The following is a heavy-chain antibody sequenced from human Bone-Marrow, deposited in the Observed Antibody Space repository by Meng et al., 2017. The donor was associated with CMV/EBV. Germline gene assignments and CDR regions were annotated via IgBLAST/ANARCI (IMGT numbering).Heavy chain of an antibody. D-gene: IGHD3-3*01. CDR2: INWNGGST. Sequence: GSLRLSCAVSGFTFSSYAMSWVRQAPGKGLEWVSGINWNGGSTGYADSVKGRFTISRDNAKNSLYLQMNSLRAEDTALYYCARDFWRGLDYWGQGTLVTVSS. CDR3: ARDFWRGLDY. J-gene: IGHJ4*02. V-gene: IGHV3-20*04. CDR1: GFTFSSYA.